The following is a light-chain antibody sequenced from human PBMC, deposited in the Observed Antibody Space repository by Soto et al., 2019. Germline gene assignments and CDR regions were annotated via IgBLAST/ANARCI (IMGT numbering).Light chain of an antibody. V-gene: IGLV2-14*01. CDR3: SSYTSSSTLDVV. CDR2: DVS. J-gene: IGLJ2*01. Sequence: QSALTLPASVSGSPGQSITISCTGTSSDVGGYNYVSWYQQHPGKAPKLMIYDVSNRPSGVSNRFSGSKSGNTASLTISGLRAEDEADYYCSSYTSSSTLDVVFGGGTKLTVL. CDR1: SSDVGGYNY.